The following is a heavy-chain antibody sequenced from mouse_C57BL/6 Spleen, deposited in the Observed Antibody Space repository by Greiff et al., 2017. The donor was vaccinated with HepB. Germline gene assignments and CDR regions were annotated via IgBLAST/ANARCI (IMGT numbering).Heavy chain of an antibody. V-gene: IGHV1-59*01. CDR3: ARDYYAMDY. CDR2: IDPSDSYT. Sequence: QVQPQQPGAELVRPGTSVKLSCKASGYTFTSYWMHWVKQRPGQGLEWIGVIDPSDSYTNYNQKFKGKATLTVDTSSSTAYMQLSSLTSEDSAVYYCARDYYAMDYWGQGTSVTVSS. CDR1: GYTFTSYW. J-gene: IGHJ4*01.